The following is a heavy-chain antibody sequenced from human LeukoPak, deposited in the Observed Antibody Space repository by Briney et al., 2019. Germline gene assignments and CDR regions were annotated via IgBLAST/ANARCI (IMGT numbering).Heavy chain of an antibody. J-gene: IGHJ1*01. D-gene: IGHD2-21*02. CDR3: TCWGDTTAEYFQR. CDR1: GFTFNRCW. V-gene: IGHV3-7*01. Sequence: GGSLRLSCVVSGFTFNRCWMNWVRQAPGKGLEWVAHINPDGRDTYYVDSVKGRFTISRDNAQNSMYLQMNSLRVEGTAVYYCTCWGDTTAEYFQRWGQGTLVTVSS. CDR2: INPDGRDT.